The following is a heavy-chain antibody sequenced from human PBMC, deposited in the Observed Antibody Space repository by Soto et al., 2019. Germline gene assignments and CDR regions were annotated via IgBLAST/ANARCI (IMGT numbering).Heavy chain of an antibody. J-gene: IGHJ4*02. V-gene: IGHV4-31*03. CDR3: ARRASSGRDPFYFDY. CDR2: IYYSGST. Sequence: QVHLQESGPGLVKASQTLSLTCTVSGGSISGGGGYYWSWIRQHPGKGLEWIGYIYYSGSTYYNPSRKRRATISVDTSENQFSLKLSSVTAAYTAVYYCARRASSGRDPFYFDYWGQGTLVDVSS. CDR1: GGSISGGGGYY. D-gene: IGHD6-6*01.